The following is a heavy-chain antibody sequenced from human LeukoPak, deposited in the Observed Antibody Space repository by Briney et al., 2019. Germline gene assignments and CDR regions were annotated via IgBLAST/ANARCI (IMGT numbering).Heavy chain of an antibody. V-gene: IGHV4-61*02. CDR3: AREDYYDSSGYYLNWFDP. D-gene: IGHD3-22*01. Sequence: TTSQTLSLTCTVSGGSISSGSYYWSWIRQPAGKGLEWIGRIYTSGSTNYNPSLKSRVTISVDTSKNQFSLKLRSVTAADTAVYYCAREDYYDSSGYYLNWFDPWGQGTLVTVSS. CDR1: GGSISSGSYY. J-gene: IGHJ5*02. CDR2: IYTSGST.